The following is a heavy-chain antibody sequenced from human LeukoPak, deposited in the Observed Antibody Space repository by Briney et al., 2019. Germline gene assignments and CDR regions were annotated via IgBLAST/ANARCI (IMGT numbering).Heavy chain of an antibody. CDR3: ARGNASWYYYYYGMDV. CDR1: GGSISSYY. CDR2: IYYSGST. Sequence: SETLSLTCTVSGGSISSYYWSWIRQPPGKGLEWIGYIYYSGSTNYNPSLKSRVTISVDTSKNQFSLKLSSVTAADAAVYYCARGNASWYYYYYGMDVWGQGTTVTVSS. J-gene: IGHJ6*02. V-gene: IGHV4-59*01. D-gene: IGHD2-15*01.